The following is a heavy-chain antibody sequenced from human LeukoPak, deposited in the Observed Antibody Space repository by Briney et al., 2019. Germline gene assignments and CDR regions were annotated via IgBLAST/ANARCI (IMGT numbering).Heavy chain of an antibody. CDR1: GFTFSSYG. CDR3: AKWAGVYDYDSSGYLSGFDY. CDR2: ISYDGSKN. Sequence: GGSLRLSCAASGFTFSSYGVHWVRQAPGKGLEWVAVISYDGSKNYYADSVKGRFTISRDNSKNTLYLQMNSLRAEDTAVYYCAKWAGVYDYDSSGYLSGFDYWGQGTLVTVSS. D-gene: IGHD3-22*01. V-gene: IGHV3-30*18. J-gene: IGHJ4*02.